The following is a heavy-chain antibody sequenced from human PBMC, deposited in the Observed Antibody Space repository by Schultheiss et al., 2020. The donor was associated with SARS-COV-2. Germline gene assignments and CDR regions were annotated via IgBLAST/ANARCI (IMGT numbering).Heavy chain of an antibody. Sequence: AGSLRLSCAASGFTFSSYSMNWVRQAPGKGLEWVSSISSSSSYIYYADSVKGRFTISRDNAKNSLYLQMNSLRAEDTAVYYCARDIYYYYGMDVWGQGTTVTVS. CDR1: GFTFSSYS. CDR2: ISSSSSYI. J-gene: IGHJ6*02. CDR3: ARDIYYYYGMDV. V-gene: IGHV3-21*01.